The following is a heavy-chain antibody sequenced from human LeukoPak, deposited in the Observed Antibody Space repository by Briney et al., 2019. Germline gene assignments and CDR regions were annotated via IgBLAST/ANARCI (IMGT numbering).Heavy chain of an antibody. Sequence: GRSLRLSCTASGFTFTTYWMAWVRQAPGKGLEWVSAISGSGGSTYYADSVKGRFTISRDNSKNTLYLQMNSLRAEDTAVYYCARPPGYGSGSYATFDYWGQGTLVTVSS. J-gene: IGHJ4*02. V-gene: IGHV3-23*01. CDR1: GFTFTTYW. CDR3: ARPPGYGSGSYATFDY. CDR2: ISGSGGST. D-gene: IGHD3-10*01.